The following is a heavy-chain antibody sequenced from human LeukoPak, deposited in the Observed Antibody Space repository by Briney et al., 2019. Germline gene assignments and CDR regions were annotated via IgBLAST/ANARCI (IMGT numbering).Heavy chain of an antibody. CDR1: GGTISSYY. D-gene: IGHD3-22*01. CDR2: IYYSGST. Sequence: SETLSLTCTVSGGTISSYYWSWIRQPPGKGLEWIGYIYYSGSTNYNPSLKSRVTISVDTSKNQFSLKLSSVTAADTAVYYCARRVVVVTPFDYWGQGTLVTVSS. CDR3: ARRVVVVTPFDY. J-gene: IGHJ4*02. V-gene: IGHV4-59*01.